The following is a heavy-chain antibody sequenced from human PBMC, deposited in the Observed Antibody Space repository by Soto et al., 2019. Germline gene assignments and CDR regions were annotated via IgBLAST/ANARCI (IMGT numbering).Heavy chain of an antibody. CDR2: TYYRSRWLF. CDR1: GDSVSGDTAS. J-gene: IGHJ4*02. D-gene: IGHD4-4*01. Sequence: SQTLSLTCAISGDSVSGDTASWNWIRQSPSRALEWLARTYYRSRWLFDYGACVKSRVMLNADSSQNQGSLQRNSVTSEDTAVYYCARGGLQDFDTWGQGALVTVSS. CDR3: ARGGLQDFDT. V-gene: IGHV6-1*01.